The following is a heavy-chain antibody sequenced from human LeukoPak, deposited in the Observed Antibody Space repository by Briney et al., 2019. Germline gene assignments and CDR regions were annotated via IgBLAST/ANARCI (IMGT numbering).Heavy chain of an antibody. D-gene: IGHD1-1*01. CDR2: IYYSGST. CDR1: GGSISSSSYY. V-gene: IGHV4-39*07. J-gene: IGHJ4*02. CDR3: ARDTTGTAFDY. Sequence: SETLSLTCTVSGGSISSSSYYWGWIRQPPGKGLEWIGSIYYSGSTYYNPSLKSRVTISVDTSKNQFSLKLSSVTAADTAVYYCARDTTGTAFDYWGQGTLVTASS.